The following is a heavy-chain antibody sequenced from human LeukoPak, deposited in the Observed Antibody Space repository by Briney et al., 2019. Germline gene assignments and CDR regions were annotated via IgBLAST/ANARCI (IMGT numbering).Heavy chain of an antibody. D-gene: IGHD5-12*01. J-gene: IGHJ5*02. V-gene: IGHV5-51*01. CDR2: IFDT. CDR3: ARRSGGGRGLRLEAWFDP. Sequence: GESLKISCKGSGYSFTSYWIGWVRQLPGKGLEWMGIIFDTRYSPSFQGQVTISADKSISTAYLHWSSLKASDTAMYYCARRSGGGRGLRLEAWFDPWGQGTLVTVSS. CDR1: GYSFTSYW.